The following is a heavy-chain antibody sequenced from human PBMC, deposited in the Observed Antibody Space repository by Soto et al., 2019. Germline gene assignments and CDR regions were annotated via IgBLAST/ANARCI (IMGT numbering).Heavy chain of an antibody. Sequence: VHVSFMSRVCTSRDHVFNGLRQTGAQGLEWMGGIIPIIGTPNYSQKFQGRLTITADASTNTVYLEVRSMRSQDAAVYYCARELEFRDGNISRLDYWGQGTMVTVSS. CDR2: IIPIIGTP. D-gene: IGHD3-10*01. CDR1: VCTSRDHV. V-gene: IGHV1-69*13. J-gene: IGHJ4*01. CDR3: ARELEFRDGNISRLDY.